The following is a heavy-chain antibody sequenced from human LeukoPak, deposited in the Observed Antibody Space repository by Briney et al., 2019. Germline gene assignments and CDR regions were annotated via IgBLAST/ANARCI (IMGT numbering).Heavy chain of an antibody. CDR3: ARDHREEYSSSWYPIDY. CDR2: ISAYNGNT. CDR1: GCTFTSYG. D-gene: IGHD6-13*01. Sequence: ASVKVSCKASGCTFTSYGISWVRQAPGQGLEWMGWISAYNGNTNYAQKLQGRVTMTTDTSTSTAYMELRSLRSDDTAVYYCARDHREEYSSSWYPIDYWGQGTLVTVSS. V-gene: IGHV1-18*01. J-gene: IGHJ4*02.